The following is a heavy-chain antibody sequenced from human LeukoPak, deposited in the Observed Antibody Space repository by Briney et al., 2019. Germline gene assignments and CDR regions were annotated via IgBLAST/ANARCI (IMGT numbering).Heavy chain of an antibody. J-gene: IGHJ4*02. CDR1: GYTFTSYG. CDR2: SSAYNGNT. Sequence: GASVKVSCKASGYTFTSYGISWVRQAPGQGLEWMGWSSAYNGNTNYAQKLQGRVTMTTDTSTSTAYMELRSLRSDDTAVYYCARDWEPFYNWNPSRFDYWGQGTLVTVSS. V-gene: IGHV1-18*01. CDR3: ARDWEPFYNWNPSRFDY. D-gene: IGHD1-1*01.